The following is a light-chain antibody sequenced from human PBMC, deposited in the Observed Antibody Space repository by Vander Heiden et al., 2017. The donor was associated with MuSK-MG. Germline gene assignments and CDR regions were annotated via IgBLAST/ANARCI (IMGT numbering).Light chain of an antibody. CDR3: QQYFSSPWT. J-gene: IGKJ1*01. CDR1: QSISSY. CDR2: VAS. Sequence: IVLTQSPGTLSLSPGDRDTLSCRASQSISSYLAWYQQKPGQSPRLLIYVASSRATGIPDRFSGSGSGTDFTLTISRLEPEDFGVYYCQQYFSSPWTFGQGTKLEIK. V-gene: IGKV3-20*01.